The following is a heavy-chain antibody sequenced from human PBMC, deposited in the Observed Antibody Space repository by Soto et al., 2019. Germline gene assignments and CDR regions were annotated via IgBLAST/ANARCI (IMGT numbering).Heavy chain of an antibody. D-gene: IGHD3-3*01. CDR2: ISGSGGST. V-gene: IGHV3-23*01. Sequence: PWGSLRLSCAPSGFTLSIHAMSWLRQAPGKGLEWVSAISGSGGSTYYADSVKGRFTISRDNSKNTLYLQMNSLRAEDAAVYYCAKDPTSGFWSVDPWGQGTMVTVSS. CDR1: GFTLSIHA. CDR3: AKDPTSGFWSVDP. J-gene: IGHJ5*02.